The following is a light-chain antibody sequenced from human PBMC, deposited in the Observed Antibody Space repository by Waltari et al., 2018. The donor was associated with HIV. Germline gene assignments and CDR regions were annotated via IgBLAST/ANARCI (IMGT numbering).Light chain of an antibody. CDR1: DSNIGASYD. CDR3: HSYDSRLSGSV. Sequence: QSVLTQPPSVSGAPGQRVTISCTGSDSNIGASYDVHWYQHHPGTVPKLLISLDRHRPSGVPDRFSGSKSGSSASLAISGLQAEDEAYYYCHSYDSRLSGSVFGGGTKLTVL. CDR2: LDR. J-gene: IGLJ3*02. V-gene: IGLV1-40*01.